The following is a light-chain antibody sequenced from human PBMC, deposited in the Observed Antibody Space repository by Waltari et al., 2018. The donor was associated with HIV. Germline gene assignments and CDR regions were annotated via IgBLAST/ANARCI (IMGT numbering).Light chain of an antibody. Sequence: QSALTQPASVSGSPGQSITISCTGTNSGVGASNYVSWYQQHPGKAPKLLIYEVTNRPPGISNRFSGSKSGNTASMTISGLQPEDEADYYCSSYTITTAIVFGGGTKLTVL. V-gene: IGLV2-14*01. CDR1: NSGVGASNY. J-gene: IGLJ2*01. CDR3: SSYTITTAIV. CDR2: EVT.